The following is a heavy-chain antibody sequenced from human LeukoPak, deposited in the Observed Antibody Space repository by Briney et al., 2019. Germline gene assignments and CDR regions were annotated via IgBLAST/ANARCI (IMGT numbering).Heavy chain of an antibody. J-gene: IGHJ5*02. CDR2: ILPIFGTA. D-gene: IGHD3-10*01. V-gene: IGHV1-69*13. CDR3: AREFEFIVRGVITSNWFDP. CDR1: GGPFSSYA. Sequence: SVKVSCKASGGPFSSYAISWVGQAPGQGVEWRGGILPIFGTASYAQKFQGRVTITADESTSTAYMELSSLRSEDTAVYYCAREFEFIVRGVITSNWFDPWGQGTLVTVSS.